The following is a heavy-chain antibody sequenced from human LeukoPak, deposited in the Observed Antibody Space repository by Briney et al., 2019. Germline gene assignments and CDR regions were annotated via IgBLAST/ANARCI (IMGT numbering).Heavy chain of an antibody. Sequence: GGSLRLSCAASGFTLSSYWVHWVRQAPGKGLVWVSRINSDGSSTSYADSVKGRFTISRDNAKNTLYLQMNSLRAEDTAVYYCARAGYSGYERDYYGMDVWGKGTTVTVSS. CDR1: GFTLSSYW. D-gene: IGHD5-12*01. CDR3: ARAGYSGYERDYYGMDV. J-gene: IGHJ6*04. V-gene: IGHV3-74*01. CDR2: INSDGSST.